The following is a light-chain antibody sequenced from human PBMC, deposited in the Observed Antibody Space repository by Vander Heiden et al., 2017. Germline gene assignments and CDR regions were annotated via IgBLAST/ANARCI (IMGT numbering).Light chain of an antibody. J-gene: IGKJ4*02. Sequence: DIVMTQSPDSLAVSLGERATINCKSSQSVLYSSNNNNYLAWYQQKPGQPPKLLIYWASTRQSGVPDRFSGSGSGTDFTLTISSLQADDVAVDYCQQYYIAPLTFGGGTRVEIK. CDR1: QSVLYSSNNNNY. CDR2: WAS. CDR3: QQYYIAPLT. V-gene: IGKV4-1*01.